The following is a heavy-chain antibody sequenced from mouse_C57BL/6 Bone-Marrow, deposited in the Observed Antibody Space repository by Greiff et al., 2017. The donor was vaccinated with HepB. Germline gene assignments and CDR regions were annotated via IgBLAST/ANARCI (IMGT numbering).Heavy chain of an antibody. CDR1: GYTFTSYG. V-gene: IGHV1-81*01. CDR2: IYPRSGNT. D-gene: IGHD2-5*01. J-gene: IGHJ4*01. Sequence: VQLKESGAELARPVASVKLSCKASGYTFTSYGMSWVKQRTGQGLEWIGEIYPRSGNTYYNEKFKGKATLTADKSSSTAYMELRSLTSEDSAVYFCARKWDYSNSMDYWGQGTSVTVSS. CDR3: ARKWDYSNSMDY.